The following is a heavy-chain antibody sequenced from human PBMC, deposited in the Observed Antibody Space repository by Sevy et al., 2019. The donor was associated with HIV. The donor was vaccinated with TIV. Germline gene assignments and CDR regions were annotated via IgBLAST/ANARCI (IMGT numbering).Heavy chain of an antibody. CDR2: TYYRSKWYN. V-gene: IGHV6-1*01. D-gene: IGHD2-2*01. CDR1: GDSVSSNSAA. J-gene: IGHJ6*02. Sequence: QSQTLSLTCAISGDSVSSNSAAWNWIRQSPSRGLEWLGRTYYRSKWYNDYAVSVKSRITINPDTSKNQFSLQLNSVTPEDTAVYYCARHCSSTSCSYYYGMDVWGQGTTVTVSS. CDR3: ARHCSSTSCSYYYGMDV.